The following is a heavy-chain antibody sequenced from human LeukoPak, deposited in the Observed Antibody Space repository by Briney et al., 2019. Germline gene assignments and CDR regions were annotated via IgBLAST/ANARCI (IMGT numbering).Heavy chain of an antibody. D-gene: IGHD3-3*01. J-gene: IGHJ3*02. CDR3: AKDLALYYDFWSGYTRGAFDI. V-gene: IGHV3-23*01. CDR1: GFTFSDYY. CDR2: ISGSGGST. Sequence: PGGSLRLSCAASGFTFSDYYMSWIRQAPGKGLEWVSAISGSGGSTYYADSVKGRFTISRDNSKNTLYLQMNSLRAEDTAVYYCAKDLALYYDFWSGYTRGAFDIWGQGTMVTVSS.